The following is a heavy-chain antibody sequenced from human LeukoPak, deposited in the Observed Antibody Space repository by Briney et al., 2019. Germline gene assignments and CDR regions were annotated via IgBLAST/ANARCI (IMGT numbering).Heavy chain of an antibody. CDR3: AREDKYYYYYYMDV. CDR2: IYYSGST. V-gene: IGHV4-39*07. Sequence: SETLSLTCTVSGGSISSSSYYWDWIRQPPGKGLEWIGSIYYSGSTYYNPSLKSRVTISVDTSKNQFSLKLNSVTAADTAVYYCAREDKYYYYYYMDVWGKGTTVTVSS. J-gene: IGHJ6*03. CDR1: GGSISSSSYY.